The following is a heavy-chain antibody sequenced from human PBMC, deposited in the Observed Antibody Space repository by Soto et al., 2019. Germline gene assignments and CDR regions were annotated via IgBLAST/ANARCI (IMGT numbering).Heavy chain of an antibody. J-gene: IGHJ4*02. CDR1: GDSVSSNSAA. Sequence: QSQTLSLTCAISGDSVSSNSAAWNWIRQSPSRGLEWLGRTYYRSKWYNDYAVSVKSRITINPDTSKNQFSLQLNSVTPEDTAVYYCAKSPGYSYGLYYFDYWGQGTLVTVSS. CDR3: AKSPGYSYGLYYFDY. CDR2: TYYRSKWYN. D-gene: IGHD5-18*01. V-gene: IGHV6-1*01.